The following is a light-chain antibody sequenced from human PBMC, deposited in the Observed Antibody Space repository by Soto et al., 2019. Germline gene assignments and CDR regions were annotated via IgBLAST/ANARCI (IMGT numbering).Light chain of an antibody. CDR1: QGISTW. CDR3: QQYYSFPQT. CDR2: GAS. J-gene: IGKJ1*01. Sequence: DIQLTQSPSSLSASLGDSFTTSCRASQGISTWLAWYQQKAGKAPKLLIYGASRLLNGVPSRFSGSGSGTDFTLTISCLQSEDFATYYCQQYYSFPQTFGQGTKVDIK. V-gene: IGKV1-12*01.